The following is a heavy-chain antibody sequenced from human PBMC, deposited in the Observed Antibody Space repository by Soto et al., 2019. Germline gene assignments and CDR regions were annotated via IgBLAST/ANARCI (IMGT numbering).Heavy chain of an antibody. V-gene: IGHV4-34*01. CDR3: ARYGSGSYYQLYYYYYMAV. J-gene: IGHJ6*03. D-gene: IGHD3-10*01. CDR1: GGSFSGYY. CDR2: INHSGST. Sequence: LSLTCAVYGGSFSGYYWSWIRQPPGKGLEWIGEINHSGSTNYNPSLKSRVTISVDTSKNQFSLKLSSVTAADTAVYYCARYGSGSYYQLYYYYYMAVWGKGTTVTVSS.